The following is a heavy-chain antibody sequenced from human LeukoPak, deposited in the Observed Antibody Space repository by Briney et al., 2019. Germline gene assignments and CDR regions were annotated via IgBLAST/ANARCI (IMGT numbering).Heavy chain of an antibody. V-gene: IGHV3-21*01. CDR1: GFTFSSYS. CDR2: ISSSSSYI. J-gene: IGHJ3*02. CDR3: ARDRQWAISPDAFDI. Sequence: PGGSLRLSCAASGFTFSSYSMNWVRQAPGKGLEWVSSISSSSSYIYYADSVKGRFTISRDNAKNSLYLQMNSLRAEDTAVYYCARDRQWAISPDAFDIWGQGTMVTVSS. D-gene: IGHD3-9*01.